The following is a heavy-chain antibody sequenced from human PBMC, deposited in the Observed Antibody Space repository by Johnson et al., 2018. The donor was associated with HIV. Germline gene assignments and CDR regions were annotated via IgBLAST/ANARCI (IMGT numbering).Heavy chain of an antibody. CDR3: VRGLLWFGELLEAFDI. V-gene: IGHV3-30*14. J-gene: IGHJ3*02. CDR2: ISYDGSNQ. Sequence: VQLVESGGGVVQPGRSLRLSCAASGFTFSRHAVHWVRRAPGRGLEWVALISYDGSNQYYVDSVRGRFTISRDNSKNTLYLQMTSLRAEATAVYYCVRGLLWFGELLEAFDIWGQGTMVTVSS. CDR1: GFTFSRHA. D-gene: IGHD3-10*01.